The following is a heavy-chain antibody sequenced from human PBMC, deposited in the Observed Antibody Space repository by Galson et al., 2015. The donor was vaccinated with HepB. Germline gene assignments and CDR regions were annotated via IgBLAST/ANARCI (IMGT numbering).Heavy chain of an antibody. CDR3: AKELSLSSEQQNTYWYFDL. CDR2: ISGSGGST. J-gene: IGHJ2*01. D-gene: IGHD1/OR15-1a*01. V-gene: IGHV3-23*01. CDR1: GFTFSSYA. Sequence: SLRLSCAASGFTFSSYAMSWVRQAPGKGLEWVSAISGSGGSTYYADSVKGRFTISRDNSKNTLYLQMNSLRAEDTAVYYCAKELSLSSEQQNTYWYFDLWGRGTLVTVSS.